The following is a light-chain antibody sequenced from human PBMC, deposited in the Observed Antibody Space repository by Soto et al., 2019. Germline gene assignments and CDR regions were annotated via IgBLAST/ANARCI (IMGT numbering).Light chain of an antibody. V-gene: IGKV1-9*01. Sequence: IQLTQSPSSLSASVGDRVTVTCRASEDITNYLAWYQQKVGKAPKLLIYDASTLHSGVPPRFSGSGSGTDCTLTISGLQPEDVATYYCQQLTRYPWTFGQGTKVDIK. CDR3: QQLTRYPWT. CDR2: DAS. CDR1: EDITNY. J-gene: IGKJ1*01.